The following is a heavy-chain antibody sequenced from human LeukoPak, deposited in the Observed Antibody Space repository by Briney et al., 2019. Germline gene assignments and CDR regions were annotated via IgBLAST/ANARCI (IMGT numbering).Heavy chain of an antibody. CDR2: ITSSSGTI. V-gene: IGHV3-48*02. CDR1: GFTFSSYS. CDR3: ARDRTTLIDY. D-gene: IGHD1-14*01. J-gene: IGHJ4*01. Sequence: PGGSLRLSCSAPGFTFSSYSMDWVRQAPGKGLEWLSYITSSSGTIYYADSVKGRFTVSRDNAKNSLYLQMNSLRDEDTAVYYCARDRTTLIDYWGQGIQVTVSS.